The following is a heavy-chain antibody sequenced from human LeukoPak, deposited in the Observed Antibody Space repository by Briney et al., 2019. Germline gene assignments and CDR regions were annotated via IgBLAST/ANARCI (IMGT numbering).Heavy chain of an antibody. J-gene: IGHJ6*03. CDR3: RFRRYDFWSGPNPDYYMDV. CDR2: IKSKTDGGTT. V-gene: IGHV3-15*01. Sequence: PGGSLRLSCAASGFTFSNAWMSWVRQAPGKGLEWVGRIKSKTDGGTTDYAAPVKGRFTISRDDSKNTLYLQMNSLKTEDTAVYYCRFRRYDFWSGPNPDYYMDVWGKGTTVTVSS. D-gene: IGHD3-3*01. CDR1: GFTFSNAW.